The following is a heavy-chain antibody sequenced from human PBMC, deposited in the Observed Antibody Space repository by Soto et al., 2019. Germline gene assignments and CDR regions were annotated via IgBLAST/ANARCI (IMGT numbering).Heavy chain of an antibody. J-gene: IGHJ4*02. V-gene: IGHV3-30*18. Sequence: GGSLRLSCAASGFTFSSYGMHWVRQAPGKGLEWVAVISYDGSNKYYADSVKGRFTISRDNSKNTLYLQMNSLRAEDTAVYYCAKEDHYYGSGTYYPDLDYWGQGTLVTVSS. D-gene: IGHD3-10*01. CDR3: AKEDHYYGSGTYYPDLDY. CDR1: GFTFSSYG. CDR2: ISYDGSNK.